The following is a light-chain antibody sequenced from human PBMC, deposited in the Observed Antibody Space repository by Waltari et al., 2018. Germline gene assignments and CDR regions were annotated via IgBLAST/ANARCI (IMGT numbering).Light chain of an antibody. J-gene: IGLJ2*01. CDR3: CSYAGSSTLL. CDR1: SSDAGRYNL. CDR2: EGS. V-gene: IGLV2-23*01. Sequence: QSALTQPASVSGSPGQSITVSCTGTSSDAGRYNLVSWYQQHPGKAPKLIIYEGSKRPSGVSNRFSGSKSGNTASLTISGLQAEDEADYYCCSYAGSSTLLFGGGTKVTVL.